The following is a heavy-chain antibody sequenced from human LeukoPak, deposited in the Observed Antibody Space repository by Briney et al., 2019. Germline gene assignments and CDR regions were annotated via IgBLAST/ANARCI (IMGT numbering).Heavy chain of an antibody. V-gene: IGHV5-51*01. J-gene: IGHJ4*02. D-gene: IGHD6-13*01. CDR2: IYPGDSDT. CDR3: ARPRDDVAAAGPFDY. Sequence: GESLKISCKGSGYSFTSYWIGWVRQMPGKGLEWMGIIYPGDSDTRYSPSFQGQVTISADKSISTAYLQWSSLKASDTAMYYCARPRDDVAAAGPFDYWGQGTPVTVSS. CDR1: GYSFTSYW.